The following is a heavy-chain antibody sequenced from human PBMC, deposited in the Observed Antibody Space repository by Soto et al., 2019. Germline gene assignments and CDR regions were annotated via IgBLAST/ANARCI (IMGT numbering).Heavy chain of an antibody. CDR2: INAGNGNT. V-gene: IGHV1-3*05. D-gene: IGHD6-19*01. CDR1: GYTFTAYA. J-gene: IGHJ4*02. Sequence: QVQLVQSGAEEKKPGASVKVSCKASGYTFTAYAMHWVRQAPGQRLEWMGWINAGNGNTKYSQKFQGRVTITRDTSASTAYMALSSLRSEDTAVYYCARAVAVPADFAYWGQGTLVTVSS. CDR3: ARAVAVPADFAY.